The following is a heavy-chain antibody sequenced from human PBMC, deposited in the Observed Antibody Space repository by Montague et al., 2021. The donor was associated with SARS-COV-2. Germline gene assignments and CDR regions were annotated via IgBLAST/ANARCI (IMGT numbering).Heavy chain of an antibody. J-gene: IGHJ3*02. D-gene: IGHD2-2*01. CDR3: ARQPPYQTGALDI. Sequence: SETLSLTCAVYGGSFSVYYWSWLRQSPRSGLEWIGSIYFNGHSYYNPSLKNRASISLDTSKNQYYLKLNSVAAADTAVYYCARQPPYQTGALDIWGQGTMVTVSS. V-gene: IGHV4-34*01. CDR2: IYFNGHS. CDR1: GGSFSVYY.